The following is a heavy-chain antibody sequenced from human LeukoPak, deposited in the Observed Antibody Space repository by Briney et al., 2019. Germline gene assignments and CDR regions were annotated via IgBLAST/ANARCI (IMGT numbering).Heavy chain of an antibody. Sequence: GGSLRLSCAASGFTVSTVYMTWVRQAPGKGLEWVSVIYGGHTAYYADSVKGRFTISRDNPKNTLNLQMNSLRVEDTAVYYCAREIEGAQHYFDHWGQGTLVTVSS. V-gene: IGHV3-53*01. CDR3: AREIEGAQHYFDH. CDR2: IYGGHTA. CDR1: GFTVSTVY. D-gene: IGHD1-26*01. J-gene: IGHJ4*02.